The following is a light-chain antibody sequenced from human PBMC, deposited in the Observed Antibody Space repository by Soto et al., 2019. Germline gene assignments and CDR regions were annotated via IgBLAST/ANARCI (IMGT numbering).Light chain of an antibody. CDR2: GAS. V-gene: IGKV3-15*01. CDR3: QQYNNWPRA. Sequence: EIVMTQSAATLSVSPGERATLSCRASQSVSSNLAWYQQKPGQAPRLLINGASTRATGIPARFSGSGSGTEFTLTISSLQYEDFAVYYCQQYNNWPRAFGQGKRLEIK. J-gene: IGKJ5*01. CDR1: QSVSSN.